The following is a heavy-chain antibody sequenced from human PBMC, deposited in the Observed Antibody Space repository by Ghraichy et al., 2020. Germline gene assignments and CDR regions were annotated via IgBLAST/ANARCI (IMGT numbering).Heavy chain of an antibody. CDR2: VYYSGNT. V-gene: IGHV4-59*08. D-gene: IGHD4-23*01. Sequence: SETLSLTCTVSGGSIRSYYWSWIRQPPGKGLEWIGYVYYSGNTNYSPSLKSRVTISVDTSKNQFSLKLSSVTAADTAVYYCASPRWGGNSYYYYYYGMDVWGQGTTVTVSS. CDR3: ASPRWGGNSYYYYYYGMDV. J-gene: IGHJ6*02. CDR1: GGSIRSYY.